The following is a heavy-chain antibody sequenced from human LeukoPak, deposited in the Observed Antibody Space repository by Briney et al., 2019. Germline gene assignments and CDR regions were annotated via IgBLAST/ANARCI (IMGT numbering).Heavy chain of an antibody. Sequence: SETLSLTCSVSGGSVSSGSYYWSWIRQPPGKGLEWIGYIYYSGSTNYNPSLKSRVTISVDTSKNQFSLKLSSATAADTALYYCARVEHNAFDIWGQGTMVTVPS. J-gene: IGHJ3*02. CDR1: GGSVSSGSYY. CDR3: ARVEHNAFDI. V-gene: IGHV4-61*01. D-gene: IGHD1-26*01. CDR2: IYYSGST.